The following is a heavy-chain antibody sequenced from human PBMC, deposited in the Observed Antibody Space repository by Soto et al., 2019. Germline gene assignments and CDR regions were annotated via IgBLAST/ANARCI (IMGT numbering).Heavy chain of an antibody. J-gene: IGHJ6*02. D-gene: IGHD3-3*02. CDR2: IMPIFRTA. Sequence: QVQVVQSGAEVKKPGSSVKVSCKTSGGTFSTSAISWVRQAPGQGLEWMGGIMPIFRTADYAQKFQGRVTSTADESASTAYLELRSLRSEDTAVYYCARDKDRAQLGGNYYCIMDVWGQGTTVTVTS. CDR1: GGTFSTSA. V-gene: IGHV1-69*12. CDR3: ARDKDRAQLGGNYYCIMDV.